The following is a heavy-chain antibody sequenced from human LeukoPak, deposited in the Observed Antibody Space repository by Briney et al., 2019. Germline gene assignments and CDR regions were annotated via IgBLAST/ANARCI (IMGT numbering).Heavy chain of an antibody. V-gene: IGHV4-38-2*02. CDR2: IYHSGST. CDR3: ARGEVVPYYFDY. J-gene: IGHJ4*02. Sequence: SETLSLTCTVSGYSISSGYYWGWIRQPPGKGLEWIGSIYHSGSTYYNPSLKSRVTISVDTSKNQFSLKLSSVTAADTAVYYCARGEVVPYYFDYWGQGTLVTVSS. CDR1: GYSISSGYY. D-gene: IGHD2-15*01.